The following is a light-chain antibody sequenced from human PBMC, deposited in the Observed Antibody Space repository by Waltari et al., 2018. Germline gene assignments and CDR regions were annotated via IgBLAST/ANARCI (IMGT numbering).Light chain of an antibody. CDR3: CSYAGSYSWV. CDR2: DVT. CDR1: SSDVGGYHY. Sequence: QSALTQPRSVSGSPGQSVTISCTGTSSDVGGYHYVSWYQHHPGQAPKLLIDDVTKRPPGVPDRFSGSKSGNTASLSISGLQAEDEADYYCCSYAGSYSWVFGGGTKLTVL. J-gene: IGLJ3*02. V-gene: IGLV2-11*01.